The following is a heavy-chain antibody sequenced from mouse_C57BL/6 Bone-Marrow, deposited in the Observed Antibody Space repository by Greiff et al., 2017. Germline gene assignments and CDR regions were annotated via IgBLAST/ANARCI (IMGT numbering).Heavy chain of an antibody. V-gene: IGHV5-6*01. J-gene: IGHJ4*01. CDR2: ISSGGSYT. Sequence: EVHLVESGGDLVKPGGSLKLSCAASGFTFSSYGMSWVRQTPDKRLEWVATISSGGSYTYYPDSVKGRFTISRDNAKNTLYLQMSSLKAEDTAMYYCARQELGYAMDYWGQGTSVTGSS. CDR1: GFTFSSYG. CDR3: ARQELGYAMDY. D-gene: IGHD3-1*01.